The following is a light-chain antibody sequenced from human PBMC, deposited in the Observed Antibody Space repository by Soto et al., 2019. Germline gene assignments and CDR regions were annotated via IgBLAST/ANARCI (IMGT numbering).Light chain of an antibody. J-gene: IGKJ1*01. CDR2: GAS. CDR3: QQYVTSPWA. V-gene: IGKV3-20*01. Sequence: PGILSFSPGERATVSCRASKSVSSSFLEWYKQKPGQAPRLLIYGASNRATGIPERFSGSGSGTDFTLTISRLEPEDFAVYYCQQYVTSPWAFGQGTKVDIK. CDR1: KSVSSSF.